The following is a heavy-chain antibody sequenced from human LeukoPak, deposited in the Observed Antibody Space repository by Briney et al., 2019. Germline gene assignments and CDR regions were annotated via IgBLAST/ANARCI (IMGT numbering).Heavy chain of an antibody. V-gene: IGHV3-48*03. Sequence: GGSLRLSCAASGFTFSSYEMSWVRQAPGKGLEWVSYISSSGSTIYYADSVKGRFTISRDNAKNSLYLQMNSLRAEDTAVYYCARAGLVWSLDYWGQGTLVTVSS. D-gene: IGHD2-8*02. CDR1: GFTFSSYE. J-gene: IGHJ4*02. CDR2: ISSSGSTI. CDR3: ARAGLVWSLDY.